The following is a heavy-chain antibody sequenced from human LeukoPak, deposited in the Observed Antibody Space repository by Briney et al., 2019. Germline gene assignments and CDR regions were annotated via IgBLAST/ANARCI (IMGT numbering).Heavy chain of an antibody. CDR1: GFTFSSYA. CDR3: AKDPLFRDYYFDY. V-gene: IGHV3-23*01. CDR2: ISGSGGST. Sequence: SGGSLRLSCAASGFTFSSYAMSWVRQAPGKGLEWVSAISGSGGSTYYADSVKGRFTISRDNSKNTLYLQMNSLRAEDTAVYYCAKDPLFRDYYFDYWGQGTLVTVSS. J-gene: IGHJ4*02.